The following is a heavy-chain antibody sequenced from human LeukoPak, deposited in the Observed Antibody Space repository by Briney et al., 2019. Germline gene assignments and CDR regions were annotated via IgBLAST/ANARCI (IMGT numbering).Heavy chain of an antibody. CDR3: ARDARSDETYYYYYMDV. CDR1: GGTFSSDA. V-gene: IGHV1-69*11. J-gene: IGHJ6*03. Sequence: SVKVSCKASGGTFSSDAISWVRQAPGQGLERMGMIIPIHGTGNYAQKFQGRVKITTHESTSTAYMELSSLRSEHTAVYYCARDARSDETYYYYYMDVWGKGTTVTVSS. CDR2: IIPIHGTG. D-gene: IGHD6-6*01.